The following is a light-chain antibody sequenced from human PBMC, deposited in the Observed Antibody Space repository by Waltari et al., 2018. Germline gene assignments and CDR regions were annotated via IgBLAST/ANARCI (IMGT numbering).Light chain of an antibody. CDR1: DVAYFNL. CDR2: EGN. V-gene: IGLV2-23*01. Sequence: QSALTQPDSVSGSYGQSITISCGDVAYFNLVSWYQQQPGKAPKVIIYEGNKRPSGLSDRFSGSKSGNTASLTISGLQADDQADYYCCSYAGGTSWVFGGGTKLTVL. CDR3: CSYAGGTSWV. J-gene: IGLJ3*02.